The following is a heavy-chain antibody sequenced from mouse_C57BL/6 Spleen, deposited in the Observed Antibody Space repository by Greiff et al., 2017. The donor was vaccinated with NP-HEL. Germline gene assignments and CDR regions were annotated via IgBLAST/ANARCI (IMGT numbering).Heavy chain of an antibody. Sequence: EVKVEESGGGLVKPGGSLKLSCAASGFTFSDYGMHWVRQAPEKGLEWVAYISSGSSTIYYADTVKGRFTISRDNAKNTLFLQMTSLRSEDTAMYYCARRDYYGSSYFAYWGQGTLVTVSA. CDR2: ISSGSSTI. D-gene: IGHD1-1*01. CDR1: GFTFSDYG. V-gene: IGHV5-17*01. J-gene: IGHJ3*01. CDR3: ARRDYYGSSYFAY.